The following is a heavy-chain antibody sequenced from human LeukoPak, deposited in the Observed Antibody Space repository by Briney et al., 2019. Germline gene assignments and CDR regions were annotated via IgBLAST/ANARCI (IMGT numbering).Heavy chain of an antibody. CDR3: ANLLSPISSSSWDY. J-gene: IGHJ4*02. V-gene: IGHV3-23*01. CDR2: ISGSGGST. CDR1: GFTFSSYA. D-gene: IGHD6-13*01. Sequence: GGSLRLSCAASGFTFSSYAMSWVRQAPGKGLEWVSAISGSGGSTYYADSVKGRFTISRDNSKNTLYLQMNSLRAEDTAVYYCANLLSPISSSSWDYWGQGTLVTVSS.